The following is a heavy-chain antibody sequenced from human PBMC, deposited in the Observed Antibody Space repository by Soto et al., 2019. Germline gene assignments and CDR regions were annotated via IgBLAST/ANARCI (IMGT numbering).Heavy chain of an antibody. CDR3: AKDRPVKLEQSGGGGMDV. CDR2: ISYDGSNK. Sequence: QVQLVESGGGVVQPGRSLRLSCAASGFTFSSYGMHWVRQAPGKGLEWVAVISYDGSNKYYADSVKGRFTISRDNSKNPLYLQMNSLRAEDTAVYYWAKDRPVKLEQSGGGGMDVWGQGTTVTVSS. V-gene: IGHV3-30*18. CDR1: GFTFSSYG. D-gene: IGHD1-1*01. J-gene: IGHJ6*02.